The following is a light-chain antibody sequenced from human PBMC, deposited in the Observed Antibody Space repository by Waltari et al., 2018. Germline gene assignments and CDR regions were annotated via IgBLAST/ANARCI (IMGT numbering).Light chain of an antibody. J-gene: IGKJ2*03. CDR3: QQLNSYPR. Sequence: DIQLTQSPSFLSASVGDRVTITCRASQGISSYLDWYQQKPGKAPNLLIYAASTLQSGVPSSFSGSGSGTEFTLTISSLQPEDFATYYCQQLNSYPRFGQGTKLEIK. CDR2: AAS. CDR1: QGISSY. V-gene: IGKV1-9*01.